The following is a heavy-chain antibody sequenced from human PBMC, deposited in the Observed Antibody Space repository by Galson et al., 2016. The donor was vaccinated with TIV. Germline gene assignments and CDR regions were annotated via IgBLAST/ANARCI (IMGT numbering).Heavy chain of an antibody. Sequence: SVKVSCKASGYTFTTYYIHWVRQAPGQGLEWMGWIDPDSGGTHHAQKFHDWVTLSRDTSTSTAYMEVRRLKSDATAVYYCARVGRNGGYNLWGQGTLVTVSS. V-gene: IGHV1-2*04. J-gene: IGHJ4*02. CDR2: IDPDSGGT. CDR3: ARVGRNGGYNL. D-gene: IGHD5-24*01. CDR1: GYTFTTYY.